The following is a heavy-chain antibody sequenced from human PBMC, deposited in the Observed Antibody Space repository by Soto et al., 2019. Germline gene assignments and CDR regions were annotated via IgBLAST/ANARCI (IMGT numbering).Heavy chain of an antibody. D-gene: IGHD2-8*02. Sequence: SETLSLTCTVSGGSINSRSHFWGWIRQPPGKGLEWIGSIYYSGSTYYNLSLKSRVTISVDTSKNQFSLKLTSVTAADTAVYYCARDKITGLFDYWGQGTLVTVSS. CDR3: ARDKITGLFDY. V-gene: IGHV4-39*02. J-gene: IGHJ4*02. CDR1: GGSINSRSHF. CDR2: IYYSGST.